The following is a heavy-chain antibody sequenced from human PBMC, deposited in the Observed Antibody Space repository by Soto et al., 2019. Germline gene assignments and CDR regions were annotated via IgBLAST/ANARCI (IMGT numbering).Heavy chain of an antibody. CDR3: ASLGYCSGGSCLLDYYYYYGMDV. D-gene: IGHD2-15*01. Sequence: SVKVSCKASGGTFSSYAISWVRQAPGQGLEWMGGIIPIFGTANYAQKFQGRVTITADESTSTAYMELSSLRSEDTAVYYCASLGYCSGGSCLLDYYYYYGMDVWGQGTTVTVS. V-gene: IGHV1-69*13. J-gene: IGHJ6*02. CDR1: GGTFSSYA. CDR2: IIPIFGTA.